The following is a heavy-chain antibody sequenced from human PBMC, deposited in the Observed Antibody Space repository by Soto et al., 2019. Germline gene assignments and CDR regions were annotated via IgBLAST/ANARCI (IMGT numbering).Heavy chain of an antibody. CDR3: ARGLSGRRVDY. CDR2: IYYSGST. CDR1: GGSISSYY. D-gene: IGHD3-16*02. J-gene: IGHJ4*02. V-gene: IGHV4-59*01. Sequence: QVQLQESGPGLVKPSETLSLTCTVSGGSISSYYWSWIRQPPGKGLEWIGYIYYSGSTNYNPSLKSRVTISVDTSKNQFSLKLSSVTAADTAVYYCARGLSGRRVDYWGQGTLVTVSS.